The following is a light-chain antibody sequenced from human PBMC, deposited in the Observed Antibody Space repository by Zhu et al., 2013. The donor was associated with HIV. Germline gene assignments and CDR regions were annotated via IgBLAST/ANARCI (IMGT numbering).Light chain of an antibody. CDR3: QVWDTISDHRV. J-gene: IGLJ3*02. V-gene: IGLV3-21*03. CDR2: DDN. Sequence: SYVLTQPPSVSVAPGKTARLTCGGNNIGSRSVHWYQQKPGQAPVLVVYDDNDRPSGIPERFSGSNSGNTATLTIGGVEAGDEADYYCQVWDTISDHRVFGGGTKLTVL. CDR1: NIGSRS.